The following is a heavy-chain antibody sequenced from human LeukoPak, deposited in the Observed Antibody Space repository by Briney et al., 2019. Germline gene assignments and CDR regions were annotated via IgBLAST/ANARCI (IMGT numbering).Heavy chain of an antibody. V-gene: IGHV4-38-2*02. CDR3: ARVSASWGFDF. CDR2: IYHSPST. D-gene: IGHD7-27*01. CDR1: GYSISSGYY. Sequence: SETLSLTCSVSGYSISSGYYWAWIRQPPGKGLEWIATIYHSPSTYYNPSLKSRVTISVDTSRNRFPLKVNSVTAADTAVYYCARVSASWGFDFWGQGALVTVSS. J-gene: IGHJ4*02.